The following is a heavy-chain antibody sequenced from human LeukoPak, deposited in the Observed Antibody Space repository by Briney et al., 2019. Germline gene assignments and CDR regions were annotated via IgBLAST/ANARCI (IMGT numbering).Heavy chain of an antibody. D-gene: IGHD3-10*01. V-gene: IGHV1-18*01. CDR1: GYTFTSYG. CDR3: ARRFFYGSGSGY. CDR2: ISAYNGNT. Sequence: ASVKVSCKASGYTFTSYGISWVRQAPGRGLEWMGWISAYNGNTNYAQKFQGRVTMTRDTSISTAYMELSRLRSDDTAVYYCARRFFYGSGSGYWGQGTLVTVSS. J-gene: IGHJ4*02.